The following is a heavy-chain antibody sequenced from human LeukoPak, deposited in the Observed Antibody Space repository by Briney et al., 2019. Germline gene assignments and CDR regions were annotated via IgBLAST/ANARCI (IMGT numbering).Heavy chain of an antibody. J-gene: IGHJ4*02. D-gene: IGHD3-10*01. CDR3: ASGGFGARKYYSDPFHY. CDR2: MNLNSGNT. Sequence: ASVKVSCKASGYTFTSYDINWVRQATGQGLEWMGWMNLNSGNTGYAQKFQGRVTMTRDTSISTAYMELSTLTSDDTAVYYCASGGFGARKYYSDPFHYWGKETLVTVSS. CDR1: GYTFTSYD. V-gene: IGHV1-8*01.